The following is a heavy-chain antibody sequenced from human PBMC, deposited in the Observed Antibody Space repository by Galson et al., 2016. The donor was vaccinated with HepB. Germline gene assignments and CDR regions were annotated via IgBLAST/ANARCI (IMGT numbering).Heavy chain of an antibody. J-gene: IGHJ4*01. CDR3: AATTVGSGGTRRFDH. CDR1: GFTFTNYW. CDR2: VSPNGGEE. V-gene: IGHV3-7*02. D-gene: IGHD4-11*01. Sequence: SLRLSCAASGFTFTNYWMNWVRQTPGKGLEWVANVSPNGGEEYYVDSVKGRLTISRDNAGTSLFLQMDSLRVDDTAVYYCAATTVGSGGTRRFDHWGHGILVTVSS.